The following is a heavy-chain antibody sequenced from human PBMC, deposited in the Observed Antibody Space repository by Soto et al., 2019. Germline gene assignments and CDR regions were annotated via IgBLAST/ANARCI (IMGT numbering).Heavy chain of an antibody. CDR2: ITLSGNTV. V-gene: IGHV3-11*01. J-gene: IGHJ6*02. CDR1: GFTFSDSY. Sequence: GGSLRLACAASGFTFSDSYMSWIRQAPGKGLEWISYITLSGNTVYYADSFKGRFTISRDNAKNSLYLQMNRLRAEDTAVYSCARVSWREKYGMDVWGQGTTVTVSS. CDR3: ARVSWREKYGMDV.